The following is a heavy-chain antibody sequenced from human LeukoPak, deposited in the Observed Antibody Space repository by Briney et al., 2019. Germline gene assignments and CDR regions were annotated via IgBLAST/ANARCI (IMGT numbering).Heavy chain of an antibody. CDR1: GYSISSGYY. D-gene: IGHD2-15*01. Sequence: PSETLSLTCTVSGYSISSGYYWGWIRQPPGKGLEWIGSIRQSGTTYHNPSLRSRVTISVDTSKNQFSLKVTSVTAADTAMYSCARVGYCSGGSCLNWFDPWGRGTLVTVSS. V-gene: IGHV4-38-2*02. CDR2: IRQSGTT. CDR3: ARVGYCSGGSCLNWFDP. J-gene: IGHJ5*02.